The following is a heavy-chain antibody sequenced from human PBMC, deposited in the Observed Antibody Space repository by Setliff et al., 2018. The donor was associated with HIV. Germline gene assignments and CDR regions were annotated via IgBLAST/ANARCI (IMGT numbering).Heavy chain of an antibody. V-gene: IGHV4-39*01. J-gene: IGHJ6*03. CDR1: GGSISRRMYN. CDR3: TRRDYNFWRSSNLKFYYTMDV. Sequence: PSETLSLTCTVSGGSISRRMYNGGWIRQHPGKGLAWIGNIFYSGSTSYNPSLKSRVTISVDTSKNQFSLKLSSVTAADTAGYYCTRRDYNFWRSSNLKFYYTMDVWGKGTTVTVSS. D-gene: IGHD3-3*01. CDR2: IFYSGST.